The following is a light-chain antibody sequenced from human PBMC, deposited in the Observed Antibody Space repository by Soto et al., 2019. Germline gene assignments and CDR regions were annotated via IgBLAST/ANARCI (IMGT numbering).Light chain of an antibody. J-gene: IGKJ3*01. CDR2: GAS. CDR1: QSVGSSY. Sequence: EIVLTQSPGTLSLSPGERATLSCGASQSVGSSYLAWYQQKPGQAPRVLIYGASSRATGIPDRFSGSGSGTDFTLTISRLEPEDFAVYYCQQYATSPFTFGPGTKVDIK. V-gene: IGKV3-20*01. CDR3: QQYATSPFT.